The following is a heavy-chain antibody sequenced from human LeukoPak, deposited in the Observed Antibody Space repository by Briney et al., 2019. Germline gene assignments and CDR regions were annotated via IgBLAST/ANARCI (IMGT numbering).Heavy chain of an antibody. D-gene: IGHD6-13*01. Sequence: ASVKVSCKASGYTFTGYYMHWVRQAPGQGLEWMGWINPNSGGTNYAQKFQGRVTMTRDTSISTAYMELSRLRSDDTAVYFCTRGFSSHDLLFVSWGQGTLVTVSS. CDR2: INPNSGGT. J-gene: IGHJ4*02. CDR3: TRGFSSHDLLFVS. V-gene: IGHV1-2*02. CDR1: GYTFTGYY.